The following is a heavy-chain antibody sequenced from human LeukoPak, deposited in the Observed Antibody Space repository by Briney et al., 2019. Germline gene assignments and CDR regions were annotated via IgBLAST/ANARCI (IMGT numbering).Heavy chain of an antibody. CDR3: ARVLRGSTAMARDYYYYYYMDV. CDR1: GFTFSSYW. J-gene: IGHJ6*03. V-gene: IGHV3-7*01. Sequence: PGGSLRLSCAASGFTFSSYWMSWVRQAPGEGLEWVANIKQDGSEKYYVDSVKGRFTISRDNAKNSLYLQMNSLRAEDTAVYYCARVLRGSTAMARDYYYYYYMDVWGKGTTVTVSS. D-gene: IGHD5-18*01. CDR2: IKQDGSEK.